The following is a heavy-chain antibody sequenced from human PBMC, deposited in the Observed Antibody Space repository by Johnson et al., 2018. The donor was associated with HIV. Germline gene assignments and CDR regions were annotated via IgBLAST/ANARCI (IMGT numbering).Heavy chain of an antibody. CDR3: PRGRHSLDAFDV. Sequence: QVQLVESGGGLVQPGGSLRLSCAASGFTFSSYGMHWVRQAPGKGLEWVAFIRYDGSKKYSADSVKGRFTISRDNSKNTRYLQRNSMRAEDTAVYYCPRGRHSLDAFDVWGQGTMVTVSS. V-gene: IGHV3-30*02. D-gene: IGHD2-21*01. CDR1: GFTFSSYG. J-gene: IGHJ3*01. CDR2: IRYDGSKK.